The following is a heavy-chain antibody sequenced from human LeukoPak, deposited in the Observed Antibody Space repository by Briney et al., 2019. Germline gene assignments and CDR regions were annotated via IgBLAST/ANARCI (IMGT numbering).Heavy chain of an antibody. J-gene: IGHJ6*02. D-gene: IGHD6-25*01. CDR2: IGTAGDT. CDR1: GFTFSSYD. CDR3: ARVRASANYYYGMDV. Sequence: GGSLRLSCAASGFTFSSYDMHRVRQATGKGLEWVSAIGTAGDTYYPGSVKGRFTISRENTKNSLYLQMNSLRAGDTAVYYCARVRASANYYYGMDVWGQGTTVTVSS. V-gene: IGHV3-13*01.